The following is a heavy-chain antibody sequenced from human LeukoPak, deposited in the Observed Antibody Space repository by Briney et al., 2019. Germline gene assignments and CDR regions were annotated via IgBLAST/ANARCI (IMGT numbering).Heavy chain of an antibody. CDR1: GDSISGYY. J-gene: IGHJ4*02. V-gene: IGHV4-59*01. CDR3: ARVGGSGVVVPAAADY. Sequence: PSETLSLTCTVSGDSISGYYWGWIRQPPGKGLEWIGYIYYSGSTNYNPSLKSRVTISVDTSKNQFSLKLSSVTAADTAVYYCARVGGSGVVVPAAADYWGQGTLVTVSS. D-gene: IGHD2-2*01. CDR2: IYYSGST.